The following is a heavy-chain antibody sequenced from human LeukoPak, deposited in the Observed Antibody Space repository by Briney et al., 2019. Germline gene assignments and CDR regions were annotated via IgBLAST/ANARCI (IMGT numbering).Heavy chain of an antibody. CDR2: IYPGDSDT. CDR3: ARVRFLEWREHDAFDI. J-gene: IGHJ3*02. D-gene: IGHD3-3*01. V-gene: IGHV5-51*01. Sequence: PGESLKISCQGSGYSFTSYWIGWVRQMPGKGLEWMGIIYPGDSDTRYSPSFQGQVTISADKSISTAYLQWSSLKASDTAMYYCARVRFLEWREHDAFDIWGQGTMVTVSS. CDR1: GYSFTSYW.